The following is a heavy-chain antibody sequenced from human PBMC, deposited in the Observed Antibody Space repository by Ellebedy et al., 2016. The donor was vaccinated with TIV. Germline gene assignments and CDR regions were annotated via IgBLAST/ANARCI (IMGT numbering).Heavy chain of an antibody. J-gene: IGHJ4*02. V-gene: IGHV1-18*04. D-gene: IGHD4-17*01. Sequence: AASVKVSCKASGYTFTNYGISWVRQAPGQGLEWMGWISGYNGNTYSAQKLQGRVTMTTDTSTSTAYMELRSLRSDDTAVYYCARLVDGDYEDYWGQGALVTVSS. CDR2: ISGYNGNT. CDR3: ARLVDGDYEDY. CDR1: GYTFTNYG.